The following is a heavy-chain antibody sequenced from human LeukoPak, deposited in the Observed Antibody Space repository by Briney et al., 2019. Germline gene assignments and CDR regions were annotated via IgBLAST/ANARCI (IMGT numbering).Heavy chain of an antibody. D-gene: IGHD3-22*01. V-gene: IGHV1-2*02. Sequence: GASVKVSCKASGYTFTGYYMHWVRQAPGQGLEWMGWINPNSGGTNYAQKFQGRVTMTRDTSISTAYMELSSLTSEDTAMYYCANFPHDDSDYYDSNGFYYGDYWGQGTLVTVSS. CDR2: INPNSGGT. J-gene: IGHJ4*02. CDR1: GYTFTGYY. CDR3: ANFPHDDSDYYDSNGFYYGDY.